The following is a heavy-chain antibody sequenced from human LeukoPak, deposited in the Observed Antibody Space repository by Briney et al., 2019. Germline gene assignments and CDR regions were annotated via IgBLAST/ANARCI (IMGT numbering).Heavy chain of an antibody. V-gene: IGHV3-21*01. CDR2: ISSSSSYI. D-gene: IGHD3-9*01. CDR3: ARHDILTGYSTPVFDY. J-gene: IGHJ4*02. CDR1: GFTFSSHS. Sequence: GGSLRLSCAASGFTFSSHSMNWVRQAPGKGLEWVSSISSSSSYIYYADSVKGRFTISRDNAKNSLYLQMNSLRAEDTAVYYCARHDILTGYSTPVFDYWGQGTLVTVSS.